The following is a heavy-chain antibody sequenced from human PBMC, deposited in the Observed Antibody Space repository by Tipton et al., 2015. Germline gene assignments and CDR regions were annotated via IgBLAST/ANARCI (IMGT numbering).Heavy chain of an antibody. CDR2: MYSGGRT. V-gene: IGHV3-53*01. Sequence: SLRLSCAASGFAVSSNYMSWVRQAPGQGLEWVSMMYSGGRTYYADSVKGRFTLSRDNSKNTLYLQMNGLRGEDTATYYCANYPDVRVAWGYWGQGTPVTVSS. D-gene: IGHD1-14*01. J-gene: IGHJ4*02. CDR1: GFAVSSNY. CDR3: ANYPDVRVAWGY.